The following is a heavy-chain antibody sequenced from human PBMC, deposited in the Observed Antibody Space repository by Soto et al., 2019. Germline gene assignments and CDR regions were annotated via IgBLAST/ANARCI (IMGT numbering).Heavy chain of an antibody. Sequence: SETLSLTCAVSGGSISSGGYSWSWIRQPPGKGLEWIGYIYHSGSTYYNPSLKSRVTISVDRSKNQFSLKLSSVTAADTAVYYCARFSPPVLDGDADYYYYGMDVWGQGTTVTVSS. D-gene: IGHD7-27*01. CDR2: IYHSGST. CDR3: ARFSPPVLDGDADYYYYGMDV. CDR1: GGSISSGGYS. V-gene: IGHV4-30-2*01. J-gene: IGHJ6*02.